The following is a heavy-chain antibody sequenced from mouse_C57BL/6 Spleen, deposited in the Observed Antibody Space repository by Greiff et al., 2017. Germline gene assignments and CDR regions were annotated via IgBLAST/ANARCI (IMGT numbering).Heavy chain of an antibody. V-gene: IGHV1-42*01. Sequence: VHVKQSGPELVKPGASVKISCKASGYSFTGYYMNWVKQSPEKSLEWIGEINPSTGGTTYNQKFKAKATLTVDKSSSTAYMQLKSLTSEDSAVYYCARGGANWDAFDYWGQGTTLTVSS. CDR1: GYSFTGYY. CDR2: INPSTGGT. D-gene: IGHD4-1*01. CDR3: ARGGANWDAFDY. J-gene: IGHJ2*01.